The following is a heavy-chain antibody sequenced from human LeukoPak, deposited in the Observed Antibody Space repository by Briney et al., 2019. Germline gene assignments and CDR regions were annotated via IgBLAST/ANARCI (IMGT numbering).Heavy chain of an antibody. CDR2: INPNSGGT. CDR1: GYTFTGYY. CDR3: ARLVGATAASPDY. Sequence: EASVKVSCKASGYTFTGYYMHWVQQAPGQGLEWMGWINPNSGGTNYAQKFQGRVTMTRDTSISTAYMELSRLRSDDTAVYYCARLVGATAASPDYWGQGTLVTVSS. V-gene: IGHV1-2*02. D-gene: IGHD1-26*01. J-gene: IGHJ4*02.